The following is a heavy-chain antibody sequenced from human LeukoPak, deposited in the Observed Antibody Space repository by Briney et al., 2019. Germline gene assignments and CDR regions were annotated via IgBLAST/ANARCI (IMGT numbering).Heavy chain of an antibody. D-gene: IGHD6-6*01. V-gene: IGHV4-59*08. Sequence: SETLSLTCSVSGGSISSLYWSWLRQPPGKGLEWIGYIYYTGSTNYNPSLKSRVTMFVDMSKNQFSLRLSSVTAADTAVYYCARHRAYSSSSPFDYWGEGTLVTVSS. CDR2: IYYTGST. J-gene: IGHJ4*02. CDR3: ARHRAYSSSSPFDY. CDR1: GGSISSLY.